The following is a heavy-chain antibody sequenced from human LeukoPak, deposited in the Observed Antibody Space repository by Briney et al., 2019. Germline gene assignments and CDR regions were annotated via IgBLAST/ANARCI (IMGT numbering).Heavy chain of an antibody. CDR1: GGSISSYY. CDR2: IYTSGST. J-gene: IGHJ6*03. D-gene: IGHD1-1*01. V-gene: IGHV4-4*07. CDR3: ARGTTGTTGGGYYYYYMDV. Sequence: PSETLSLTCTVSGGSISSYYWSWIRQPAGKGLEWIGRIYTSGSTNYNPSLKSRVTMSVDTSKNQFSLKLSSVTAADTAVYYCARGTTGTTGGGYYYYYMDVWGKGTTVTVSS.